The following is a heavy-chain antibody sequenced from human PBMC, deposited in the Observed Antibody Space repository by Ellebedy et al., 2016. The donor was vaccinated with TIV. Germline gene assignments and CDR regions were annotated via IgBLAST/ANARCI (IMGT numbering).Heavy chain of an antibody. CDR2: MNPNSGDT. Sequence: ASVKVSXXASGYTFTSYYMHWVRQAPGQGLEWMGWMNPNSGDTVYAQKFQGRVTITRDTSASTAYMELSSLRSEDTAVYYCARGSGYVDYWGQGTLVTVSS. CDR3: ARGSGYVDY. V-gene: IGHV1-8*03. J-gene: IGHJ4*02. D-gene: IGHD3-3*01. CDR1: GYTFTSYY.